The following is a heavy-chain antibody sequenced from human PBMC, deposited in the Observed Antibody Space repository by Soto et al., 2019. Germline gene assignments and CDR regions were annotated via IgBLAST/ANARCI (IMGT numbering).Heavy chain of an antibody. CDR2: IYYSGST. D-gene: IGHD3-10*01. J-gene: IGHJ6*02. V-gene: IGHV4-31*03. Sequence: QVQLQESGPGLVKPSQTLSLTCTVSGGSISSGGYYWSWIRQRPGKGLEWIGYIYYSGSTYYNPSLKSRVTISVDTSKNQFSLKLSSVTAADTAVYYCARELRFGEDYYGMDVWGQGTTVTVSS. CDR1: GGSISSGGYY. CDR3: ARELRFGEDYYGMDV.